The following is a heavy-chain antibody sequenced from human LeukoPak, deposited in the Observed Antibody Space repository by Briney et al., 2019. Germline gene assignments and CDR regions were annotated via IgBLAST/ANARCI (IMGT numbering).Heavy chain of an antibody. J-gene: IGHJ4*02. CDR2: IYPGDSDT. CDR3: ARPLYSYGQYYFDY. CDR1: GSRFTSYW. Sequence: GESLKISCKGSGSRFTSYWIGWVRQMPGKGLEWMGIIYPGDSDTRYSPSFQGQVTISADKSTSTAYLQWSSLKASDTAMYYCARPLYSYGQYYFDYWGQGALVTVSS. D-gene: IGHD5-18*01. V-gene: IGHV5-51*01.